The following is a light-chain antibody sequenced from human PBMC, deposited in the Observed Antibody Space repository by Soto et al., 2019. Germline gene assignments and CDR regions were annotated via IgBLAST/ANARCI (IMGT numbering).Light chain of an antibody. CDR1: QSVSSSY. CDR2: GAS. Sequence: EIVLTQSPGTLSLSPGERATLSCRASQSVSSSYLAWYQQKPGQAPRLLIYGASSRATGIPDRFSGSGSGTDFTLTISRLEPEDFAVYYCQQYGSPPTYTFGQGTKVDIK. J-gene: IGKJ2*01. CDR3: QQYGSPPTYT. V-gene: IGKV3-20*01.